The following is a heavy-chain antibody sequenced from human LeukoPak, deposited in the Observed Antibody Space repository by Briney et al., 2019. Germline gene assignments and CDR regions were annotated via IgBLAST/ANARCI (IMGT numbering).Heavy chain of an antibody. J-gene: IGHJ6*03. V-gene: IGHV1-2*02. Sequence: ASVKVSCKASGYTFTGYYMHWVRQAPGQGLEWMGWINPNSGGTNYAQKFQGRVTMTRDTSISTAYMELSRLRSDDTAVYYCARERGDDYDILTGYSYYYYYMDVWGKGTTVTVSS. CDR1: GYTFTGYY. CDR3: ARERGDDYDILTGYSYYYYYMDV. D-gene: IGHD3-9*01. CDR2: INPNSGGT.